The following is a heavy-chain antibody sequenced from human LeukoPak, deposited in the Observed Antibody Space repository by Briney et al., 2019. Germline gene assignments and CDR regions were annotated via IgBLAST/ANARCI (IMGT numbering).Heavy chain of an antibody. J-gene: IGHJ3*02. CDR2: IIPILGIA. Sequence: ASVKVSCKASGGTFSSYAISWVQQAPGQGLEWMGRIIPILGIANYAQKFQGRVTITANKSTSTAYMELSSLRSEDTAVYYCARVAPGYSYGYGAFDIWGQGTMVTVSS. V-gene: IGHV1-69*04. CDR1: GGTFSSYA. CDR3: ARVAPGYSYGYGAFDI. D-gene: IGHD5-18*01.